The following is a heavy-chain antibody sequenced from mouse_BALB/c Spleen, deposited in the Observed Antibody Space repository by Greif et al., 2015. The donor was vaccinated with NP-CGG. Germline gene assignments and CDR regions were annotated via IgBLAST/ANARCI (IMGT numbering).Heavy chain of an antibody. CDR3: AREWTGTFDY. Sequence: VQLKQSGPGLVKPSQSLSLTCSVTGYSITSGYYWNWIRQFPGNKLEWMGYISYDGSNNYNPSLKNRISITRDTSKNQFFLKLNSVTTEDTATYYCAREWTGTFDYWGQGTTLTVSS. V-gene: IGHV3-6*02. CDR2: ISYDGSN. D-gene: IGHD4-1*01. CDR1: GYSITSGYY. J-gene: IGHJ2*01.